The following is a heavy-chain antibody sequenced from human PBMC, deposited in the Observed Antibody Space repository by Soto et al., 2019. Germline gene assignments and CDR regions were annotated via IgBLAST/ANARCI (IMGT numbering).Heavy chain of an antibody. CDR1: GFAFDDYT. CDR2: ISWDGGST. J-gene: IGHJ6*02. D-gene: IGHD3-16*01. Sequence: GSLRLSCAASGFAFDDYTMHWVRQAPGKGLXWVSLISWDGGSTYYADSVKGRFTISRDNSKNSLYLQMNSLRTEDTALYYCAKGLVGRRPVTGDYYYGMDVWGQGTTVTVSS. V-gene: IGHV3-43*01. CDR3: AKGLVGRRPVTGDYYYGMDV.